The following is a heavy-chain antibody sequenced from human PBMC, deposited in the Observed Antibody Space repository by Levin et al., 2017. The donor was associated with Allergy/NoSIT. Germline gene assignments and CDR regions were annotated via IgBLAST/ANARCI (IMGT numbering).Heavy chain of an antibody. Sequence: GESLKISCKASGYTFTSYGISWVRQAPGQGLEWMGWISAYNGNTNYAQKLQGRVTMTTDTSTSTAYMELRSLRSDDTAVYYCARTTYYYGSGSYYTNNWFDPWGQGTLVTVSS. CDR3: ARTTYYYGSGSYYTNNWFDP. V-gene: IGHV1-18*01. CDR1: GYTFTSYG. J-gene: IGHJ5*02. CDR2: ISAYNGNT. D-gene: IGHD3-10*01.